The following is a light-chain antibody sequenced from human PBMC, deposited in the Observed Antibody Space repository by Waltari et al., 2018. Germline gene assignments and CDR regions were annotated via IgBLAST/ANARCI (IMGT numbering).Light chain of an antibody. CDR1: SGHSNDA. J-gene: IGLJ2*01. V-gene: IGLV4-69*01. CDR2: GNSDGSY. Sequence: QLILTQSPSASASLGASVKLSCTLSSGHSNDALAWLPRQPVKGPRYLMKGNSDGSYIKGDGIPDRFSGSSSGADRYLTISSLQSEDEADYYCETGGFGIWRFGGGTKLTVL. CDR3: ETGGFGIWR.